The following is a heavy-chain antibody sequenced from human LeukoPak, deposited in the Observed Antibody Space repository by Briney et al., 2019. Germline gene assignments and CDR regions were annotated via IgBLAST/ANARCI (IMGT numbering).Heavy chain of an antibody. CDR1: GYTFTSYY. V-gene: IGHV1-46*01. Sequence: ASVKVSCKASGYTFTSYYMHWVRQAPGQGLEWLGIINPSGGSTSYAQKFQGRVTMTRDMSTRTVYMELSSLRSEDTAVYYCARDDSPYYYDSSGYMSYWGQGTLVTVSS. J-gene: IGHJ4*02. CDR2: INPSGGST. D-gene: IGHD3-22*01. CDR3: ARDDSPYYYDSSGYMSY.